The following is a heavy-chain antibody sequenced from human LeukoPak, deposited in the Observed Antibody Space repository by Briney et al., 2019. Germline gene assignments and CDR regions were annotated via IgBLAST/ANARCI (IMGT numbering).Heavy chain of an antibody. CDR2: IILIFNTT. J-gene: IGHJ6*03. CDR1: GGTFSSYA. CDR3: ARDSDSGRRDYFYYMDV. V-gene: IGHV1-69*05. Sequence: ASVKVSCKASGGTFSSYAVSWVRQAPGQGLEWMGGIILIFNTTNYAQKFQGRVTITTDESTSTAYMELSSLRSDDTAVYYCARDSDSGRRDYFYYMDVWGKGTTVTVSS. D-gene: IGHD1-26*01.